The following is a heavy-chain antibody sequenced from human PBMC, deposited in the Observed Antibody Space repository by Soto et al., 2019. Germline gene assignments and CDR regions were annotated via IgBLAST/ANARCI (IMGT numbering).Heavy chain of an antibody. Sequence: QVQLVESGGGVVQPGRSLRLSCAASGFTFSSYGMHWVRQAPGKGLEWVAVISYDGSNKYYADSVKGRFTISRDNSKNTLYRQMNSLRAEDTAVYYCAKVSDDYGDFSFDYWGQGTLVTVSS. CDR2: ISYDGSNK. CDR1: GFTFSSYG. V-gene: IGHV3-30*18. D-gene: IGHD4-17*01. CDR3: AKVSDDYGDFSFDY. J-gene: IGHJ4*02.